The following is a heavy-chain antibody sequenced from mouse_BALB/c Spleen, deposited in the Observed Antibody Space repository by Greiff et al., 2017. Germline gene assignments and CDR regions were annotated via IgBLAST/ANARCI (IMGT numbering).Heavy chain of an antibody. Sequence: EVQGVESGGGLVKPGGSLKLSCAASGFTFSSYAMSWVRQTPEKRLEWVASISSGGSTYYPDSVKGRFTISRDNARNILYLQMSSLRSEDTAMYYCARRDGYDGFAYWGQGTLVTVSA. D-gene: IGHD2-2*01. J-gene: IGHJ3*01. CDR2: ISSGGST. CDR1: GFTFSSYA. V-gene: IGHV5-6-5*01. CDR3: ARRDGYDGFAY.